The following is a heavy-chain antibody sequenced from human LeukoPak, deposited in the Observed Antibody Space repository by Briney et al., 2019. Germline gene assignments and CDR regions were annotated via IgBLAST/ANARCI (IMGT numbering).Heavy chain of an antibody. CDR1: GGSISSYY. CDR2: IYYSGST. D-gene: IGHD1-14*01. J-gene: IGHJ5*02. CDR3: AREGTTNWFDP. Sequence: SETLSLTCTVSGGSISSYYWSWIRQPPGKGLEWIGYIYYSGSTNYSPSLKSRVTISVDTSKNQFSLKLSSVTAADTAVYYCAREGTTNWFDPWGQGTLVTVSS. V-gene: IGHV4-59*01.